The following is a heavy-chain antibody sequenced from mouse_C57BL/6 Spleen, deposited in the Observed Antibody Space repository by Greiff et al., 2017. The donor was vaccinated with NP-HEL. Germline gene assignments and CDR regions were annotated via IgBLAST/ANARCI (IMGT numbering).Heavy chain of an antibody. V-gene: IGHV3-6*01. Sequence: EVKLVESGPGLVKPSQSLSLTCSVTGYSITSGYYWNWIRQFPGNKLEWMGYISYDGSNNYNPSLKNRISITRDTSKNQFFLKLNSVTTEDTATYYCARERGSIYDYHYDIEYWGQGTSVTVSS. D-gene: IGHD2-4*01. CDR1: GYSITSGYY. CDR2: ISYDGSN. J-gene: IGHJ4*01. CDR3: ARERGSIYDYHYDIEY.